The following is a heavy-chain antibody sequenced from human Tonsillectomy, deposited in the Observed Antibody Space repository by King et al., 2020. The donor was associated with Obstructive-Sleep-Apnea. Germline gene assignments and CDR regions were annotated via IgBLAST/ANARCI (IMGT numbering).Heavy chain of an antibody. CDR1: GFTFSNVW. CDR3: TTFYHAD. D-gene: IGHD2-2*01. J-gene: IGHJ4*02. V-gene: IGHV3-15*01. Sequence: VQLVESGGELVKPGGSLRLSCAASGFTFSNVWMNWVRQAPGKGLEWVGRIKSKTEAGTTEYAAPVKDRFIVSRDDSKNMLYLQMNSLKIEDTAVYYCTTFYHADWGQGTLVTVSS. CDR2: IKSKTEAGTT.